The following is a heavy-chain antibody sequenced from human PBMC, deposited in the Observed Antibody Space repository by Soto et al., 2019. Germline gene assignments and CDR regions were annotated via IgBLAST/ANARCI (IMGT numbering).Heavy chain of an antibody. J-gene: IGHJ4*02. CDR2: ISAYNGNT. D-gene: IGHD6-19*01. CDR1: GYTFTSYG. V-gene: IGHV1-18*01. CDR3: ARMDDSSGWYAEGDY. Sequence: ASVKVSCKASGYTFTSYGISWVRQAPGQGLEWMGWISAYNGNTNYAQKLQGRVTMTTDTSTSTAYMELRSLRSDDTAVYYCARMDDSSGWYAEGDYWGQGTLVTVSS.